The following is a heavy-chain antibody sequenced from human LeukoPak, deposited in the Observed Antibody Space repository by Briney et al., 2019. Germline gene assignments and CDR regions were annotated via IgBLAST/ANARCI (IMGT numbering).Heavy chain of an antibody. CDR2: IYYSGST. J-gene: IGHJ3*02. D-gene: IGHD3-10*01. CDR1: GGSITSYY. V-gene: IGHV4-59*01. CDR3: ARGRNVLLWFGELGVSDAFDI. Sequence: SETLSLTCTVSGGSITSYYWSWIRQPPGKGLEWIGYIYYSGSTNYNPSLKSRVTISVDTSKNQFSLKLSSVTAADTAVYYCARGRNVLLWFGELGVSDAFDIWGQGTMVTVSS.